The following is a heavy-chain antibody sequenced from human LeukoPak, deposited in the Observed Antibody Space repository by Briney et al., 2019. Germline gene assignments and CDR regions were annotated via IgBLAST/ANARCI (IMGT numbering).Heavy chain of an antibody. Sequence: GGSLRLSCAASGFTFSSYSMNWVRQAPGKGLEWVSSISSSSSYIYYADSVKVRFTISRDNSKNTLYLQMNSLRAEDTAIYYCAKTGNNNEGSFDFWGQGTLVTVSS. J-gene: IGHJ4*02. CDR1: GFTFSSYS. D-gene: IGHD1/OR15-1a*01. CDR3: AKTGNNNEGSFDF. V-gene: IGHV3-21*04. CDR2: ISSSSSYI.